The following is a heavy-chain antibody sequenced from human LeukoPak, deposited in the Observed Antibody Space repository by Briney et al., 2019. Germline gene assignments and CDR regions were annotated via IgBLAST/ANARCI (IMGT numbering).Heavy chain of an antibody. CDR3: ASINSFPYSSHRD. J-gene: IGHJ4*02. Sequence: SETLSLTCTVSGGSFSTYYWSWIRQPPGKGLEWIGYFFNSGSTTYNPSLRSRVTISVDTSKNQTSLKLISVTAADTAVYYCASINSFPYSSHRDWGQGTLVTVSS. CDR1: GGSFSTYY. CDR2: FFNSGST. V-gene: IGHV4-59*01. D-gene: IGHD6-13*01.